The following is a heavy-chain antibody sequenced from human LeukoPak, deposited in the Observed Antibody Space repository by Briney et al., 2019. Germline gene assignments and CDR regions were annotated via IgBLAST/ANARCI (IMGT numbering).Heavy chain of an antibody. D-gene: IGHD3-3*01. CDR3: AKPEHYDFWSGYPLGY. CDR1: GFTFNSYW. CDR2: INSDGSST. J-gene: IGHJ4*02. V-gene: IGHV3-74*01. Sequence: PGGSLRLSCAASGFTFNSYWMHWVRQAPGKGLVWVLRINSDGSSTSYADSVKGRFTISRDNAKNTLYLQMNSLRAEDTAVYYCAKPEHYDFWSGYPLGYWGQGTLVTVSS.